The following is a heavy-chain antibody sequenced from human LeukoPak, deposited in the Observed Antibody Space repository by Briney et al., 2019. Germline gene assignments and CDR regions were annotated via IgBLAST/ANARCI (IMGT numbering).Heavy chain of an antibody. V-gene: IGHV5-51*01. CDR2: IYPGDSDT. CDR3: ARSFGYCSSTSCKWTYYYYGMDV. Sequence: GESLKISCKGSGYIFTSYWIGWVRQMPGKGLEWMGIIYPGDSDTRYSPSFQGQVTISADKSISTAYLQWSSLKASDTAMYYCARSFGYCSSTSCKWTYYYYGMDVWGQGTTVTVSS. J-gene: IGHJ6*02. CDR1: GYIFTSYW. D-gene: IGHD2-2*03.